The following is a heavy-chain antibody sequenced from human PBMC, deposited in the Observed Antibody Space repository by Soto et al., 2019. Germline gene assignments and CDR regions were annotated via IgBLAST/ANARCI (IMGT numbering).Heavy chain of an antibody. CDR1: GGSISSGDYY. CDR3: ARVPDYYGSGSR. D-gene: IGHD3-10*01. Sequence: SETLSLTCTVSGGSISSGDYYWSWLRQPPGKGLEWIGYIYYSGSTYYNPSLKSRVPISVDTSKNQFSLKLSSVTAADTAVYYFARVPDYYGSGSRWGQGTLVTVSS. J-gene: IGHJ4*02. V-gene: IGHV4-30-4*01. CDR2: IYYSGST.